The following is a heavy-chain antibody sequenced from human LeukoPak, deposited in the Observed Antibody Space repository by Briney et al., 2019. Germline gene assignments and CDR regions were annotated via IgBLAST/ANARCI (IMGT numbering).Heavy chain of an antibody. V-gene: IGHV5-51*01. D-gene: IGHD6-19*01. CDR3: ARQGIAEAGTRYWFDP. CDR1: GYSFTRYW. J-gene: IGHJ5*02. Sequence: PGESLKISCKGSGYSFTRYWSGWVRQMPGKGLEWMGIIYPGDSDTRYSPSFQGQVTISADKSISTAYLQWSSLKASDTAMYYCARQGIAEAGTRYWFDPWGQGTLVTVSS. CDR2: IYPGDSDT.